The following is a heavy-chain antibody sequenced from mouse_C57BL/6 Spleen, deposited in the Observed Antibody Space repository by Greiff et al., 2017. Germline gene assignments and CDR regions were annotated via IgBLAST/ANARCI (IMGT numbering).Heavy chain of an antibody. CDR3: AWGGTGY. D-gene: IGHD3-3*01. CDR2: ISSGRSTI. V-gene: IGHV5-17*01. CDR1: GFTFSDYG. J-gene: IGHJ2*01. Sequence: EVQVVESGGGLVKPGGSLKLSCAASGFTFSDYGMHWVRQAPEKGLEWVAYISSGRSTIYYADTVKGRFTISRDNAKNTLFLQMTSLRSEDTALYYCAWGGTGYWGQGTTLTVSS.